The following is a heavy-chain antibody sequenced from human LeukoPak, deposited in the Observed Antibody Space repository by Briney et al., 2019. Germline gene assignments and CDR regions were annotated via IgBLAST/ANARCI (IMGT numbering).Heavy chain of an antibody. CDR1: GFTFSSYG. CDR2: IRYDGSNK. D-gene: IGHD2-2*01. CDR3: AKVSHCSSTSCSDY. Sequence: GGSLRLSCAASGFTFSSYGMHWVRQAPGKGLEWVAFIRYDGSNKYYADSVKGRFTISRDNSKNTLYLQMNSLRAEDTAVYHCAKVSHCSSTSCSDYWGQGTLVTVSS. J-gene: IGHJ4*02. V-gene: IGHV3-30*02.